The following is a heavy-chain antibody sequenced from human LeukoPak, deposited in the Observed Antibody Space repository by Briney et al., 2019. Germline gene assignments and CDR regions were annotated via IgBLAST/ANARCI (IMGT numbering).Heavy chain of an antibody. Sequence: GGSLRLSCAASGFTASSYAMSWVRLAPGKGLEWVSGVRGSGDSTYYADSVKGRFTVSRDNSRNTLYLQMNSLRPEDTAVYYCAKDGYCTTATCYGWLDYWGLGTLVTVSS. V-gene: IGHV3-23*01. CDR3: AKDGYCTTATCYGWLDY. CDR2: VRGSGDST. J-gene: IGHJ4*02. CDR1: GFTASSYA. D-gene: IGHD2-2*03.